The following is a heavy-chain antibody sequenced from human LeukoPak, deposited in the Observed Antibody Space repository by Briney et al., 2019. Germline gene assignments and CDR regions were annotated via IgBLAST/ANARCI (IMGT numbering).Heavy chain of an antibody. CDR2: IYYGGST. CDR1: GGSISSGDYY. J-gene: IGHJ6*02. Sequence: SETLSLTCTVSGGSISSGDYYWSWIRQPPGKGLEWIGYIYYGGSTYYNPSLKSRVTISVDTSKNQFSLKLSSVTAADTAVYYCARVFGPFVRSKKDYYYYGMDVWGQGTTVTVSS. D-gene: IGHD3-16*01. CDR3: ARVFGPFVRSKKDYYYYGMDV. V-gene: IGHV4-30-4*08.